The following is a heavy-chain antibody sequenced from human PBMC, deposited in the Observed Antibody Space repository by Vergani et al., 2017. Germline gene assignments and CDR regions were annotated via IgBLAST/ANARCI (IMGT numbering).Heavy chain of an antibody. CDR3: AREAVVVPAAMGRYYYYYYMDV. Sequence: EAQLVESGGGLVQPGGSLRLSCAASGFTFSSYEMNWVRQAPGKGLEWVSYISSSGSTIYYADSVKGRFTISRDNAKNSLYLQMNSLRAEDTAVYYCAREAVVVPAAMGRYYYYYYMDVWGKGTTVTVSS. D-gene: IGHD2-2*01. CDR2: ISSSGSTI. CDR1: GFTFSSYE. J-gene: IGHJ6*03. V-gene: IGHV3-48*03.